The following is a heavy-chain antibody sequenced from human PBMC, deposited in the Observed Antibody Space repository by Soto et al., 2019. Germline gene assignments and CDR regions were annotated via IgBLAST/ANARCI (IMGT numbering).Heavy chain of an antibody. CDR1: GFTFSNSA. D-gene: IGHD6-13*01. Sequence: GVSLRLSCTVSGFTFSNSAMSWVRQAPGKGLEWVSGISASGSGTFYADSVKGRFTVSRDNSKTTLYLQMSSLRAEDTAVFYCAKISRGAAAGTDYRGQGTVVTVSS. V-gene: IGHV3-23*01. J-gene: IGHJ4*02. CDR2: ISASGSGT. CDR3: AKISRGAAAGTDY.